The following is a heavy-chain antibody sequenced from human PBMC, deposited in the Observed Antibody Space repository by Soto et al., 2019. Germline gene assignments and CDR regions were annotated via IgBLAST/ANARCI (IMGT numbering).Heavy chain of an antibody. CDR2: IYWDDAK. Sequence: QITLKESGPTLVKPTQTLTLTCTFSGFSLSTSGVGVGWIRQPPVKALAWLALIYWDDAKRYSPSLKSRLTITKDTSKSQVVLTTTTMDPVDTATYYCAHSSSWYYFDYWGQGTLVTVSA. V-gene: IGHV2-5*02. CDR3: AHSSSWYYFDY. J-gene: IGHJ4*02. D-gene: IGHD6-13*01. CDR1: GFSLSTSGVG.